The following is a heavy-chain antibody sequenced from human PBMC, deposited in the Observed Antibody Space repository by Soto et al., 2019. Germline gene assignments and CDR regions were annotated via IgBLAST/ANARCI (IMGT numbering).Heavy chain of an antibody. V-gene: IGHV1-69*06. CDR3: ASYSGSYYIDYYYYGMDV. CDR2: IIPIFGTA. Sequence: SSVKVSCKASGGTFSSYAISWVRQSPGQGLEWMGGIIPIFGTANYAQKFQGRVTITADKCTSTAYMELSSLRSEDTAVYYCASYSGSYYIDYYYYGMDVWGQGTTVTVSS. J-gene: IGHJ6*02. D-gene: IGHD1-26*01. CDR1: GGTFSSYA.